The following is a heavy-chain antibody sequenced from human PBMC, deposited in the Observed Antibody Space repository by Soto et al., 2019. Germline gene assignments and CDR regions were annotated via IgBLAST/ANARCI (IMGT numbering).Heavy chain of an antibody. V-gene: IGHV1-69*12. D-gene: IGHD6-6*01. CDR2: IIPIFGTA. Sequence: QVQLVQSGAEVKKPGSSVKVSCKASGGTFSSYAISWVRQAPGQGLEWMGGIIPIFGTANYAQKFQGRVTITADESTSTADIELSSLRSEDTAVYYCASHGRQLVDYYYGMDVWGQGTTVTVSS. J-gene: IGHJ6*02. CDR3: ASHGRQLVDYYYGMDV. CDR1: GGTFSSYA.